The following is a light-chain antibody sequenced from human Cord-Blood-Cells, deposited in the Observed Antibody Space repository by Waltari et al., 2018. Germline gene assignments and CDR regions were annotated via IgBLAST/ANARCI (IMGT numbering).Light chain of an antibody. V-gene: IGKV1-27*01. CDR1: QGISSY. CDR3: QKYNSAPRT. Sequence: DIQMTQSPSSLSASVGDRVTITCRASQGISSYLAWYQQKPGKVPKRLIYAASTLQSGVPSRFSGSGSGTDFTLTISSLQPEDVATYYCQKYNSAPRTFGQGTKVEIK. J-gene: IGKJ1*01. CDR2: AAS.